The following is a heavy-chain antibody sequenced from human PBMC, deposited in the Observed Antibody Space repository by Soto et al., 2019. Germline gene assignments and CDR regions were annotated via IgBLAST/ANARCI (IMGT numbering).Heavy chain of an antibody. D-gene: IGHD1-26*01. V-gene: IGHV3-30*18. CDR2: TSSDGSNT. CDR1: AFPFSRYG. CDR3: AKDRVGGPIYYYGMDV. Sequence: SRRLSCAASAFPFSRYGMHWVRQGPGRGLEGVAVTSSDGSNTYYGESVKGRFTISRDNSKNMVYLHMNSLRVEDPALYYCAKDRVGGPIYYYGMDVWGQGTTVTVSS. J-gene: IGHJ6*02.